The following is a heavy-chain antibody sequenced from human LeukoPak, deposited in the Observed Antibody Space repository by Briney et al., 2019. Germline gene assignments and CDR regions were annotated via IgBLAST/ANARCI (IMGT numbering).Heavy chain of an antibody. CDR1: GGSVNSGTYY. J-gene: IGHJ4*02. Sequence: SETLSLTCTVSGGSVNSGTYYWSWIRQPPGKGLEWIGNIYYSGSAYYNPSLKSRVTMSVDTSKNQFSLKLSSVTAADTAVYYCARVPLGWIPNYVGDYWGQGTLVTVSS. D-gene: IGHD3-10*02. V-gene: IGHV4-39*07. CDR3: ARVPLGWIPNYVGDY. CDR2: IYYSGSA.